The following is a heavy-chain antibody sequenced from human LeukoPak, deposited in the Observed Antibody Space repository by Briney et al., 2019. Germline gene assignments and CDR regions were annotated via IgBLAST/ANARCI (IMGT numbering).Heavy chain of an antibody. CDR2: MNPNSGNT. CDR1: GYTFTSYD. J-gene: IGHJ4*02. CDR3: ARGLGVVVPAAIPDY. V-gene: IGHV1-8*01. D-gene: IGHD2-2*01. Sequence: ASVKVSCTASGYTFTSYDINWVRQATGQGLEWMGWMNPNSGNTGYAQKFQGRVTMTRNTSISTAYMELSSLRSEDTAVYYCARGLGVVVPAAIPDYWGQGTLVTVSS.